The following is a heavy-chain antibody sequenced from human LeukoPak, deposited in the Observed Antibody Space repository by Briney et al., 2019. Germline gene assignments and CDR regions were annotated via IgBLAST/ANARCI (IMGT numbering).Heavy chain of an antibody. V-gene: IGHV1-46*03. Sequence: AXXKVSCKTSGYTFTSYYMHWVRQAPGQGVEWMGIINLNGGSTKYAQKFQGTVTMTSDTSTITVYIELSSLISEDTAVYYCTRVYCSSSSCYNPDYWGQGTLATVSS. J-gene: IGHJ4*02. D-gene: IGHD2-2*02. CDR1: GYTFTSYY. CDR2: INLNGGST. CDR3: TRVYCSSSSCYNPDY.